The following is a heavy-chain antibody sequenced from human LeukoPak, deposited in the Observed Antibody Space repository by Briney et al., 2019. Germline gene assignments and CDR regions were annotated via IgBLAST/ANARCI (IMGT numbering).Heavy chain of an antibody. Sequence: PSETLSLTCTVSGGSISSYYWSWIRQSPGKGLEWIGYIYYSGSTNYNPSLKSRVTISVDTSKNQFSLKLSSVTAADTAVYYCVATGYSTSFDYWGQGTLVTVSS. D-gene: IGHD2-21*01. V-gene: IGHV4-59*01. CDR2: IYYSGST. J-gene: IGHJ4*02. CDR3: VATGYSTSFDY. CDR1: GGSISSYY.